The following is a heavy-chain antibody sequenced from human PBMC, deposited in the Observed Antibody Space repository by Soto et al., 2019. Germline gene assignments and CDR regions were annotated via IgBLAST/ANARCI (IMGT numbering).Heavy chain of an antibody. D-gene: IGHD3-10*01. J-gene: IGHJ4*02. Sequence: QMRLQQWGTRLLKPSQTLSLTCAVSGESFSGYYWSWIRQPPGEGLEWLGQIKSSGDTTYNPSLKSRVTMSVDTSKSQVSLRLNSVTAADTAVYYCARTAAYGSGSYSLPHFDYWGPGTLVSVSS. CDR3: ARTAAYGSGSYSLPHFDY. V-gene: IGHV4-34*02. CDR1: GESFSGYY. CDR2: IKSSGDT.